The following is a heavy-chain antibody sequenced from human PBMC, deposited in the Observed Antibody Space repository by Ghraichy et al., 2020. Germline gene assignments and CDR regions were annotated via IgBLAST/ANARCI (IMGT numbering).Heavy chain of an antibody. J-gene: IGHJ4*02. CDR3: ARHIITMVRGVRPLDY. CDR2: INHSGST. Sequence: SETLSLTCAVYGGSFSGYYWSWIRQPPGKGLEWIGEINHSGSTNYNPSLKSRVTISVDTSKNQFSLKLSSVTAADTAVYYCARHIITMVRGVRPLDYWGQGTLVTVSS. D-gene: IGHD3-10*01. CDR1: GGSFSGYY. V-gene: IGHV4-34*01.